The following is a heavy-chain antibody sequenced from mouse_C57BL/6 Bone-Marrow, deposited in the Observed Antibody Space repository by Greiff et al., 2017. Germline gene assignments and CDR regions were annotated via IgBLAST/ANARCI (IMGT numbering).Heavy chain of an antibody. J-gene: IGHJ3*01. CDR2: ISSGGSYT. V-gene: IGHV5-6*01. Sequence: EVKLMESGGDLVKPGGSLKLSCAASGFTFSSYGMSWVRQTPDKRLEWVATISSGGSYTYYPDSVKGRFTISRDNATNTLYLQMSSLKSEDTAMYYCARGGLRAAWFAYWGQGTLVTVSA. CDR3: ARGGLRAAWFAY. CDR1: GFTFSSYG. D-gene: IGHD1-1*01.